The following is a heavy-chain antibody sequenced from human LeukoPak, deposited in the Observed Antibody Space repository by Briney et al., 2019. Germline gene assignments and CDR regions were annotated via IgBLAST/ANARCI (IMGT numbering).Heavy chain of an antibody. Sequence: GASVKVSCKASGYTFTSYDINWVRQATGQGLEWMGWMNPNIGNTGYAQKFQGRVTITRNTSISTAYMELSSLRSEDTAVYYCARGYSYGNALDAFDIWGQGTMVTVSS. J-gene: IGHJ3*02. D-gene: IGHD5-18*01. V-gene: IGHV1-8*03. CDR3: ARGYSYGNALDAFDI. CDR2: MNPNIGNT. CDR1: GYTFTSYD.